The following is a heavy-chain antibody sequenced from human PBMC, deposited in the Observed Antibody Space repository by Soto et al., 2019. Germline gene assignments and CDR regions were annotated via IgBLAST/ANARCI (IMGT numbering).Heavy chain of an antibody. CDR2: IYHSGST. CDR1: GGSISSSNW. D-gene: IGHD6-13*01. CDR3: ARVITGDLPQRIAGAGTREYFFEY. Sequence: PSETLSLTCAVSGGSISSSNWWSWVRQPPGKGLEWIGEIYHSGSTNYNPSLKSRVTISVDKSKNQFSLKLSSVTAADTAVYYCARVITGDLPQRIAGAGTREYFFEYLGQGTPVTVSS. V-gene: IGHV4-4*02. J-gene: IGHJ4*02.